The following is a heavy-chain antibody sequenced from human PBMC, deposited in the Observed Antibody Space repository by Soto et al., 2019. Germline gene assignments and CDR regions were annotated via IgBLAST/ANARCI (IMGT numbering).Heavy chain of an antibody. V-gene: IGHV3-23*01. Sequence: EVQLLESGGGLVQPGGSLRLSCAASGFTFSSYAMSWVRQAPGKGLEWVSAISGSGGSTYYADSVKGRFTISRDNSKNTLYLQMNSLRAEDTAVYYFAKGDHYYDSSGFYYFDYWGQGTLVTVSS. CDR1: GFTFSSYA. D-gene: IGHD3-22*01. J-gene: IGHJ4*02. CDR2: ISGSGGST. CDR3: AKGDHYYDSSGFYYFDY.